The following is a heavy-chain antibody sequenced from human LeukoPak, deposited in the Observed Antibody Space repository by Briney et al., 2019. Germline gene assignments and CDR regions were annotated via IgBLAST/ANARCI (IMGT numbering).Heavy chain of an antibody. D-gene: IGHD1-26*01. J-gene: IGHJ5*02. CDR2: IDRPAKSYAT. V-gene: IGHV3-73*01. CDR1: GFTLSDSA. Sequence: GGSLKLSCAASGFTLSDSAIHCVRQASGKGVEWVGLIDRPAKSYATAYGASVGGRFTISRDDSKNTAYLQMDSLKTEDTALYYCTRDRGTYNWLDPWGQGTLVTVSS. CDR3: TRDRGTYNWLDP.